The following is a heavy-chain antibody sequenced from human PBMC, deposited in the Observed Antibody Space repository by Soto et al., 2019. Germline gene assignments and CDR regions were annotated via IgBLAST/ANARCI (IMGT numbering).Heavy chain of an antibody. D-gene: IGHD3-22*01. J-gene: IGHJ5*02. V-gene: IGHV4-59*08. CDR2: IYYKGTT. CDR1: GGSLDNYY. Sequence: SETLSLTCSVSGGSLDNYYWTWIRQPPGKGLEFIGYIYYKGTTTYNPSLKSRVAISIDTSKNQFSLQLTSVIAADTAIYYCARLGDYYQSLGTWGRGTLVT. CDR3: ARLGDYYQSLGT.